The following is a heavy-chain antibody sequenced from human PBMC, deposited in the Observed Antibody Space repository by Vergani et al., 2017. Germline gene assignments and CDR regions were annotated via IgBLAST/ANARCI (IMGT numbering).Heavy chain of an antibody. D-gene: IGHD4-23*01. Sequence: QVQLQESGPGLVKPSQTLSLTCTVSGGSISSGGYYWSWIRQHPGKGLEWIVYIYYSGSTYYNPSLKSRVTISVDTSKNQFSLKLSSVTAADTAVYYCARTNTVVTPYFDYWGQGTLVTVSS. CDR3: ARTNTVVTPYFDY. V-gene: IGHV4-31*03. J-gene: IGHJ4*02. CDR2: IYYSGST. CDR1: GGSISSGGYY.